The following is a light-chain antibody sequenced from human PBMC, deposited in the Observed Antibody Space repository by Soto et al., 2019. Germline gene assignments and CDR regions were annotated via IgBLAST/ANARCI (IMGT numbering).Light chain of an antibody. J-gene: IGKJ1*01. CDR3: QQYNSYSRT. CDR2: GAS. Sequence: EIVLTQSPATLSLSPGERATLSCRASQSISDTIAWYQQKPGQAPRLLIYGASARATGFPARFSGSGSGTEFTLTISSLQPDDFATYYCQQYNSYSRTFGQGTKVDIK. V-gene: IGKV3-15*01. CDR1: QSISDT.